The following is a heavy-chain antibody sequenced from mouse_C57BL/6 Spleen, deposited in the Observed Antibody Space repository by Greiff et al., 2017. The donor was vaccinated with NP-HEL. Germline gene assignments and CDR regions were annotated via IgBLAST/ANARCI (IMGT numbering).Heavy chain of an antibody. D-gene: IGHD1-1*01. CDR1: GFSLTSYG. V-gene: IGHV2-2*01. J-gene: IGHJ2*01. CDR3: ARNRDYYGSSYGDYFDY. CDR2: IWSGGST. Sequence: VKLQESGPGLVQPSHCLSITCTVSGFSLTSYGVHWVRQSPGKGLEWLGVIWSGGSTDYNAAFISRLSISKDNSKSQVFFKMNSLQADDTAIYYCARNRDYYGSSYGDYFDYWGQGTTLTVSS.